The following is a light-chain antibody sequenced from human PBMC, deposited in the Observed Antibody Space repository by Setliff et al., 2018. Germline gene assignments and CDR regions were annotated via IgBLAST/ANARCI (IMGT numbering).Light chain of an antibody. CDR3: CSYAGSYTSLYV. V-gene: IGLV2-11*01. CDR2: DVS. Sequence: QSALTQPRSVSGSPGQSVTISCTGTSSDAGGYNYVSWYQQHPGKAPKLMIYDVSKRPSGVPDRFSGSKSGNTASLTISGLQAEDEADYYCCSYAGSYTSLYVFGTGTKVTV. CDR1: SSDAGGYNY. J-gene: IGLJ1*01.